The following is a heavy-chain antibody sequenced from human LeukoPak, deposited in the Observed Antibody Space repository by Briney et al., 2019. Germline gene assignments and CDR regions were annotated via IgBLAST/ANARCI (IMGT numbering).Heavy chain of an antibody. V-gene: IGHV3-30*18. CDR1: GFTISTYG. J-gene: IGHJ4*02. D-gene: IGHD1-26*01. CDR3: AKARYSGRAQLVFFDF. CDR2: ISSDGSKQ. Sequence: PGRSLRLSCAASGFTISTYGMHWVRQAPGKGLEWVAVISSDGSKQYYADSVKGRFTISRDISKNNLYLEMSNVRSEDTAVYYCAKARYSGRAQLVFFDFWGQGTLVTVSA.